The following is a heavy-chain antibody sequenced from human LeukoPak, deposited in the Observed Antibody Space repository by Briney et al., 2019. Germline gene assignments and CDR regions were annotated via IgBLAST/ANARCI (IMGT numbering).Heavy chain of an antibody. J-gene: IGHJ6*03. CDR3: ARGGRSSGWYYYYYMDV. CDR2: IYYSGST. V-gene: IGHV4-59*01. CDR1: GGSISSYY. D-gene: IGHD6-19*01. Sequence: PSETLSLTCTVSGGSISSYYWSWIRQPPGKGLEWIGYIYYSGSTNYNPSLKSRVTISVDTSKNQFSLKLSSVTAADTAVYYCARGGRSSGWYYYYYMDVWGKGTTVTISS.